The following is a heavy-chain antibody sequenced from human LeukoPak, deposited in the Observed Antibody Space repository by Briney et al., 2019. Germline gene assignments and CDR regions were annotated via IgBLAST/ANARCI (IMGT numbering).Heavy chain of an antibody. CDR2: INHSGST. V-gene: IGHV4-34*01. D-gene: IGHD1-14*01. Sequence: SETLSLTCAVYGGSFSGYYWSWIRQPPGKGLEWIGEINHSGSTNYNPSLKSRVTISVDTSKNQFSLKLSSVTAADTAVYYCARLAALPPDYYYMDVWGKGTTVTVSS. CDR1: GGSFSGYY. CDR3: ARLAALPPDYYYMDV. J-gene: IGHJ6*03.